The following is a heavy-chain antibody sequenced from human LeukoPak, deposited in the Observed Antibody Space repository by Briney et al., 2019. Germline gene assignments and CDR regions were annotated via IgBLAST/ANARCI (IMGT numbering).Heavy chain of an antibody. D-gene: IGHD3-22*01. V-gene: IGHV3-23*01. J-gene: IGHJ4*02. CDR2: ISANSGAT. CDR3: AKDHYDSGAYYGIMDY. Sequence: PGGSLRLSCAASGFTFSSYPMSWVRQAPGRGLEWVSVISANSGATYYADSVKGRFTISRDNSKNTLYLQMNSLRAEDTAVYYCAKDHYDSGAYYGIMDYWGQGTLVTVSS. CDR1: GFTFSSYP.